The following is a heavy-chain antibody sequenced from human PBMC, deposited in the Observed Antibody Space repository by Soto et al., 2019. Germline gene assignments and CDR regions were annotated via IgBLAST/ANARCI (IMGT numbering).Heavy chain of an antibody. D-gene: IGHD2-8*01. Sequence: QGQLVQSGPEVKKPGASVKVSCKTSGYTFSRYGISWVRQAPGQGLEWMGWISGYNGDTNYAQKVQGRVTMTLDTSTYTAYMELRSLTSDDTARYYCAKNGQPPYYYYGMDVWGQGTTVTVSS. CDR2: ISGYNGDT. V-gene: IGHV1-18*01. CDR3: AKNGQPPYYYYGMDV. J-gene: IGHJ6*02. CDR1: GYTFSRYG.